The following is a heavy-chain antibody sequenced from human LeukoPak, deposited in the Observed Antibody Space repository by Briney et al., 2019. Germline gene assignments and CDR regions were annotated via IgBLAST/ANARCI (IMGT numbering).Heavy chain of an antibody. V-gene: IGHV1-18*01. CDR3: ARHQGTTLSFDY. CDR2: INAYNGNT. D-gene: IGHD1-1*01. CDR1: GYSFNTYG. Sequence: ASVKVSCKASGYSFNTYGFSWVRQAPGQGLEWMGWINAYNGNTNYAQKLQGRVTMTTETSTSTAYMELRSLRSDDTAVYYCARHQGTTLSFDYWGQETLVTVSS. J-gene: IGHJ4*02.